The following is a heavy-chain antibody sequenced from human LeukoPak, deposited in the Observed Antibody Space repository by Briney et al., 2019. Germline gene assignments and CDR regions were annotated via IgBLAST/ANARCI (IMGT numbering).Heavy chain of an antibody. CDR3: ARELPPVVKYYFDY. CDR1: GYTFTNYH. V-gene: IGHV1-46*01. D-gene: IGHD3-22*01. CDR2: IKPSGGST. Sequence: ASVKVSCKASGYTFTNYHMHWVRQAPGQGLEWMGIIKPSGGSTTYAQKFQGRVTMTWDTSTSTVYMELSSLRSEDTAVYYCARELPPVVKYYFDYWGQGTLVTVSS. J-gene: IGHJ4*02.